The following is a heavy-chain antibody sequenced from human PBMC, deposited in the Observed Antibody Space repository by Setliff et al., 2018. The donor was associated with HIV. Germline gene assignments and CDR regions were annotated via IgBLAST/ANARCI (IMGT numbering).Heavy chain of an antibody. CDR3: ARVRLELRQYWFDS. D-gene: IGHD1-7*01. J-gene: IGHJ5*01. CDR2: FYYSGST. Sequence: SETLSLTCVVSGDSISRSRYYWGWIRQPPGKGLEWIGSFYYSGSTSYNPSLKSRVTISGDTSKNQFSLKLNSVTAADTAVYYCARVRLELRQYWFDSWGQGSPVTVSS. CDR1: GDSISRSRYY. V-gene: IGHV4-39*01.